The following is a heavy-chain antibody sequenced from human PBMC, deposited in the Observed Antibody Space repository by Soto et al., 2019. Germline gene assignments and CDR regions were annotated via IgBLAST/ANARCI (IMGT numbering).Heavy chain of an antibody. V-gene: IGHV2-70*04. D-gene: IGHD5-18*01. CDR3: ARIRGYSYGFDI. Sequence: GSGPNAGEPTQTLTLTCTFSGFSLSTSGMRVSWIRQPPGKALEWLARIDWDDDKFYSTSLKTRLTISKDTSKNQVVLTMTNMDPVDTATYYCARIRGYSYGFDIWGQGTMVTVSS. J-gene: IGHJ3*02. CDR1: GFSLSTSGMR. CDR2: IDWDDDK.